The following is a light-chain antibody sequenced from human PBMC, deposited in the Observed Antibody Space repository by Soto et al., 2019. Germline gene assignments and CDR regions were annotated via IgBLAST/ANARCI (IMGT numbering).Light chain of an antibody. CDR2: GAS. CDR1: QNIDRW. CDR3: QHYNSYPWT. Sequence: DIQMTQSPSTLSASVGDRVTITCRASQNIDRWLAWYQQKPGKAPNLLIYGASSLESGVPSRFSSSGSATEFSLTLSSLRHDDFATYYFQHYNSYPWTFGQGTKVEIK. V-gene: IGKV1-5*03. J-gene: IGKJ1*01.